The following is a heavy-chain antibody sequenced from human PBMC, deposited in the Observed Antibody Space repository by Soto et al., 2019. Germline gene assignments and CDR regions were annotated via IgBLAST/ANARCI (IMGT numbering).Heavy chain of an antibody. J-gene: IGHJ1*01. CDR1: GFTFSSYA. CDR3: AKDQNPPVGGYFDWPGWPNEEYFQH. Sequence: GGSLRLSCAASGFTFSSYAMSWVRQAPGKGLEWVSAISGSGGSTYYADSVKGRFTISRDNSKNTLYLQMNSLRAEDTAVYYCAKDQNPPVGGYFDWPGWPNEEYFQHWGQGTLVTVSS. D-gene: IGHD3-9*01. CDR2: ISGSGGST. V-gene: IGHV3-23*01.